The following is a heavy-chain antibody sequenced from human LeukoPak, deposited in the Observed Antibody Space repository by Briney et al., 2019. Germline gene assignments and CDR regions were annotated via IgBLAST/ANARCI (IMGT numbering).Heavy chain of an antibody. J-gene: IGHJ3*02. D-gene: IGHD3-22*01. CDR1: GFTFSSYA. Sequence: GGSLRLSCAASGFTFSSYAMSWVRQAPGKGLEWVSAISGSGGTSYYADSVKGRFTISRDNSKNTLYLQMNSLRAEDSALYYCARGGRGSAAVVAPRSFDIWGQGTMVTVSS. V-gene: IGHV3-23*01. CDR2: ISGSGGTS. CDR3: ARGGRGSAAVVAPRSFDI.